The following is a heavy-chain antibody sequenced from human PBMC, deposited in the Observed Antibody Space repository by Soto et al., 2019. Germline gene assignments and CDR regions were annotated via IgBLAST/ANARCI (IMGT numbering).Heavy chain of an antibody. D-gene: IGHD5-12*01. J-gene: IGHJ6*02. CDR2: IYYSGST. CDR3: ARDRPSGYDSLYGMDV. CDR1: GGSISSGGYY. Sequence: ASETLSLTCTVSGGSISSGGYYWSWIRQHPGKGLEWIGYIYYSGSTYYNPSLKSRVTISVDTSKNQFSLKLSSVTAADTAVYYCARDRPSGYDSLYGMDVWGQGTTVTVSS. V-gene: IGHV4-31*03.